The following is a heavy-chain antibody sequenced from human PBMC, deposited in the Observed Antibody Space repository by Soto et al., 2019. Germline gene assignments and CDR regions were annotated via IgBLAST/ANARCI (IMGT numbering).Heavy chain of an antibody. V-gene: IGHV3-23*01. Sequence: PGGSLRLSCAASGFTFSSYAMSWVRQAPGKGLEWVSSISGSGDYTYFADSVKGRFTISRDNSKNTLYLQMNSLRAEDTAVYYCAKTKVGATYYWGQGTLVTVSS. D-gene: IGHD1-26*01. J-gene: IGHJ4*02. CDR3: AKTKVGATYY. CDR2: ISGSGDYT. CDR1: GFTFSSYA.